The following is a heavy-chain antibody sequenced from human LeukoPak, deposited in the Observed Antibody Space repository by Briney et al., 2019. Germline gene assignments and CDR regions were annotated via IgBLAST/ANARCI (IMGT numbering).Heavy chain of an antibody. CDR3: ARASRLGELSLGY. D-gene: IGHD3-16*02. CDR2: IYYTGTT. J-gene: IGHJ4*02. V-gene: IGHV4-31*03. Sequence: PSETLSLTCTVSGGSINSGGHYWSWIRQHPGEGLEWIGYIYYTGTTYYNPSLKSRLTISLGTSKNQFSLMLTSVTAADTAVYYCARASRLGELSLGYWGQGTLVTVSS. CDR1: GGSINSGGHY.